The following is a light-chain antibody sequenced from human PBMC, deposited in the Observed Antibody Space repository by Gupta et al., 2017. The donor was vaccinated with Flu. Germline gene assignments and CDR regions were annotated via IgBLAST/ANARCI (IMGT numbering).Light chain of an antibody. CDR1: QSIDTY. CDR3: QQSVSTPFT. V-gene: IGKV1-39*01. CDR2: GAS. Sequence: DIQMTQSPSSLSASVGDRVTITCRASQSIDTYLNWYQQKPGKAPNLLIYGASSLQSGVPSRFSGSRSGTDFTLTISRLQPDDFATYYCQQSVSTPFTFGRGTKLEIK. J-gene: IGKJ2*01.